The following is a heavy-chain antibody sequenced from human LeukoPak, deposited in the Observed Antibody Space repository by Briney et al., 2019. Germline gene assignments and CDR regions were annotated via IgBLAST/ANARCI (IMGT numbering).Heavy chain of an antibody. CDR3: VRDHRGTFDY. CDR1: GFTLSSYS. D-gene: IGHD3-10*01. CDR2: IKQDGSEK. J-gene: IGHJ4*02. V-gene: IGHV3-7*03. Sequence: GGSLRLSCAASGFTLSSYSMNWVRQTPGKGLEWVANIKQDGSEKNYVDSVKGRFTISRDNAKNSLYLQMNSLRAEDTAVYYCVRDHRGTFDYWGQGTLVTVSS.